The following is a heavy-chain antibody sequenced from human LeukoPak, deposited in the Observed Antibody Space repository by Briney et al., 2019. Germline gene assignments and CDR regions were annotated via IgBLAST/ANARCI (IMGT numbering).Heavy chain of an antibody. Sequence: GGSLRLSCAASGFTLSSYAMSWVRQAPGKGLEWVSAISGSGGSTYYADSVKGRFTISRDNSKNTLYLQMNSLRAEDTAVYYCAKDPSSSSWYFGYYFDYWGQGTLVTVSS. D-gene: IGHD6-13*01. V-gene: IGHV3-23*01. CDR2: ISGSGGST. J-gene: IGHJ4*02. CDR3: AKDPSSSSWYFGYYFDY. CDR1: GFTLSSYA.